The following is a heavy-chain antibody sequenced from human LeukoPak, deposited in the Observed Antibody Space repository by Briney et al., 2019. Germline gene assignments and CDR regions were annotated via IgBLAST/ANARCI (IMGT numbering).Heavy chain of an antibody. CDR2: ISSNGDNT. CDR3: VRGTGY. CDR1: GFTFSTYV. V-gene: IGHV3-64D*06. J-gene: IGHJ4*02. Sequence: GGSLRLSCSVSGFTFSTYVMRWVRQAPGKGLEYVSAISSNGDNTYYADSVKGRFTISRDNSKNTLYLLSSLRADDTAVYYCVRGTGYWGQGTLVTVSS.